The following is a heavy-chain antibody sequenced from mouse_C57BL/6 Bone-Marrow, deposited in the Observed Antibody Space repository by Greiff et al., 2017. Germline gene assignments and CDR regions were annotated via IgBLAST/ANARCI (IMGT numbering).Heavy chain of an antibody. Sequence: VQLKESGGGLVQPGGSLKLSCAASGFTFSDYYMYWVRQTPEKRLEWVAYISNGGGSTYYPDTVKGRFTISRDNAKNTLYLQMSRLKSEDTAMYYCARRYDYGGPWFAYWGQGTLVTVSA. J-gene: IGHJ3*01. D-gene: IGHD2-4*01. V-gene: IGHV5-12*01. CDR3: ARRYDYGGPWFAY. CDR2: ISNGGGST. CDR1: GFTFSDYY.